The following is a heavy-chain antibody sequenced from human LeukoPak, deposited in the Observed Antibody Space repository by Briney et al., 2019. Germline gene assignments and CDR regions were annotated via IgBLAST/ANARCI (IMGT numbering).Heavy chain of an antibody. CDR3: ARRYHDILTGYSKYYFDY. CDR2: IYPGGSDT. J-gene: IGHJ4*02. Sequence: GESLKISCKGSGYSFTSYWIGWVRQMPGKGVEWMGIIYPGGSDTRYSPSFQGQVPISADKSISTAYLKWSSLKASDTAMYYCARRYHDILTGYSKYYFDYWGQGTLVTVSS. D-gene: IGHD3-9*01. CDR1: GYSFTSYW. V-gene: IGHV5-51*01.